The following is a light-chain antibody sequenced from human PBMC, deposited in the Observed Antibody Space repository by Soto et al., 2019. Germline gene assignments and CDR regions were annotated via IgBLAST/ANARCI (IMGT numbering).Light chain of an antibody. CDR3: QQYGTSPT. CDR2: GAS. J-gene: IGKJ5*01. CDR1: QSLITRY. Sequence: EIVLTQSPGTLSLFPGERATLSCRASQSLITRYLAWYQHKPGPAPRLLIYGASSRATGIPDRFSGSGAATYFTLTISRMEPEDFEEYSCQQYGTSPTFGRGTWLEIK. V-gene: IGKV3-20*01.